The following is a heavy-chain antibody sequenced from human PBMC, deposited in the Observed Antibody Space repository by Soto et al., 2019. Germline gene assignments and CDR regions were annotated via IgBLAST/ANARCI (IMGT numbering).Heavy chain of an antibody. CDR3: ARLVKSSSEYYYYYGMDV. Sequence: HGESLKISCKGSGYSFTSYWISWVRQMPGKGLEWMGRIDPSDSYTNYSPSFQGHVTISADKSISTAYLQWSSLKASDTAMYYCARLVKSSSEYYYYYGMDVWGQGTTVTVSS. CDR1: GYSFTSYW. D-gene: IGHD6-6*01. V-gene: IGHV5-10-1*01. J-gene: IGHJ6*02. CDR2: IDPSDSYT.